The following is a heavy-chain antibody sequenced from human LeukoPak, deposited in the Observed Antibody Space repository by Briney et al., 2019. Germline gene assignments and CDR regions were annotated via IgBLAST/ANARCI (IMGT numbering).Heavy chain of an antibody. V-gene: IGHV3-74*01. J-gene: IGHJ3*02. Sequence: GGSLRLSCAASGFTFNTYWMHWVRQAPGKRLVWVSRINTDGSSTNYADSVKGRFTISRDNAENTLYLQMNSLRAEDTAVHYCARAEDCSSTSCPRAFDIWGQGTMVTVSS. CDR3: ARAEDCSSTSCPRAFDI. CDR1: GFTFNTYW. CDR2: INTDGSST. D-gene: IGHD2-2*01.